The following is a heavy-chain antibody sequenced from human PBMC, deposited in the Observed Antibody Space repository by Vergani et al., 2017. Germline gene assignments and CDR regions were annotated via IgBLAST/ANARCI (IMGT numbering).Heavy chain of an antibody. Sequence: EVELLESGGCLAQPGGSLRVSCSASGFRVTTYYMSWVRQAPGKGLEWVSVIKSDGRTSYAESVRGRFTISRDTSRNAVYLQMNILRVEDTGVYYCTRSECSGTTCYGHYFDLWGHGILVTVSS. CDR1: GFRVTTYY. CDR3: TRSECSGTTCYGHYFDL. J-gene: IGHJ4*01. D-gene: IGHD2-15*01. V-gene: IGHV3-66*02. CDR2: IKSDGRT.